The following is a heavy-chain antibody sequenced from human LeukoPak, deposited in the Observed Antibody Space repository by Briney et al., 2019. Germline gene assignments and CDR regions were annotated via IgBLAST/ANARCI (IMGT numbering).Heavy chain of an antibody. CDR2: ISSSSSTI. V-gene: IGHV3-48*04. CDR3: ARGYRGGAFDI. Sequence: PGGSLRLSCAASGFTFSSYSMNWVRQAPGKGLEWVSYISSSSSTIYYADSVKGRFTISRDNAKNSLYLQMNSLRAEDTAVYYCARGYRGGAFDIWGQGTMVTVSS. J-gene: IGHJ3*02. CDR1: GFTFSSYS. D-gene: IGHD3-10*01.